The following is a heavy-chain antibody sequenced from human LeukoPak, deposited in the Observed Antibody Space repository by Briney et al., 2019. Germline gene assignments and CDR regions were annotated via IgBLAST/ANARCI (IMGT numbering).Heavy chain of an antibody. V-gene: IGHV3-33*01. CDR2: IWYDGSNK. J-gene: IGHJ6*03. CDR3: ARRVWLTVRAYYYYMDV. Sequence: GGSLRLSCAASGFTFSSYGMHWVRQAPGKGLEWVAVIWYDGSNKYYADSVKGRFTISRDNSKNTLYLQMNSLRAEDTAVYYCARRVWLTVRAYYYYMDVWGKGTTVTVSS. CDR1: GFTFSSYG. D-gene: IGHD3-22*01.